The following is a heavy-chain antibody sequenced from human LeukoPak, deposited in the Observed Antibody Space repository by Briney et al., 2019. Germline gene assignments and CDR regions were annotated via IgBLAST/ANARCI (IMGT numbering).Heavy chain of an antibody. J-gene: IGHJ5*02. Sequence: GGSLRLSCAASGFTFSSYAMHWVRQAPGKGLEWVAVISYDGSNKYYADSVKGRFTISRDNSKNTLYLQMNSLRAEDTAVYYCARGAKFRFYGSGSFYTSLPFDPWGQGTLVTVSS. V-gene: IGHV3-30*04. CDR3: ARGAKFRFYGSGSFYTSLPFDP. CDR1: GFTFSSYA. CDR2: ISYDGSNK. D-gene: IGHD3-10*01.